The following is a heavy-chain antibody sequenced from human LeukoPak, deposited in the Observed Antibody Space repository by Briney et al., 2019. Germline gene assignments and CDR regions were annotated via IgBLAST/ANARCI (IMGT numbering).Heavy chain of an antibody. D-gene: IGHD3-16*02. CDR2: FDPEDGET. V-gene: IGHV1-24*01. Sequence: ASVKVSCKVSGYTLTELSMHGVRQAPGKGLEWMGGFDPEDGETIYAQKFQGRVTMTEDTSTDTAYMELSSLRSEDTAVYYCATAKITFGGVIVIRDYNFDYWGQGTLVTVSS. CDR1: GYTLTELS. J-gene: IGHJ4*02. CDR3: ATAKITFGGVIVIRDYNFDY.